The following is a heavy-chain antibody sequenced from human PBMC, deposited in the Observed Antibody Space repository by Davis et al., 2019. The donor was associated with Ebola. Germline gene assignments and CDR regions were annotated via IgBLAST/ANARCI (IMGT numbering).Heavy chain of an antibody. J-gene: IGHJ5*02. CDR3: ARGSSGGSGWGGWFDP. V-gene: IGHV3-33*01. Sequence: PSGSLSLSCAASGLTFSNYGIHWVRQAPGKGLEWVALIWYDGSNKYYADSVKGRFTISRDNSKNTLYLQMNSLIAEDTAVYYCARGSSGGSGWGGWFDPWGQGTLVTVSS. CDR2: IWYDGSNK. CDR1: GLTFSNYG. D-gene: IGHD2-15*01.